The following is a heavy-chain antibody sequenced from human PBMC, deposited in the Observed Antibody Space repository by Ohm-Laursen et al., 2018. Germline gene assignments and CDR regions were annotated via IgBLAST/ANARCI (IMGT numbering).Heavy chain of an antibody. CDR2: MNPKSGDT. J-gene: IGHJ3*02. Sequence: ASVKVSCKASGSTFTYSYIHWVRQASGQGLEWMGWMNPKSGDTGYAHKFQGRVTMARNASISTANMEMSSLRSEDTAVYYCARGRLSGTRRALDIWGQGTMVTVSS. CDR3: ARGRLSGTRRALDI. V-gene: IGHV1-8*02. D-gene: IGHD1-7*01. CDR1: GSTFTYSY.